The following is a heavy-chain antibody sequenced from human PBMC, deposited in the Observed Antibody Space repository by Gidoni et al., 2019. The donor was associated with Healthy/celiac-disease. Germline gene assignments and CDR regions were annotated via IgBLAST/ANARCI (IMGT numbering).Heavy chain of an antibody. Sequence: EVQLVESGGGLVKPGGSLRLSCAASGFTFSSYSMNWVRQAPGKGLEWVSSISSSSSYIYYADSVKGRFTISRDNAKNSLYLQMNSLRAEDTAVYYCARDRAEDFWSGYYFDYWGQGTLVTVSS. CDR3: ARDRAEDFWSGYYFDY. CDR2: ISSSSSYI. J-gene: IGHJ4*02. CDR1: GFTFSSYS. V-gene: IGHV3-21*01. D-gene: IGHD3-3*01.